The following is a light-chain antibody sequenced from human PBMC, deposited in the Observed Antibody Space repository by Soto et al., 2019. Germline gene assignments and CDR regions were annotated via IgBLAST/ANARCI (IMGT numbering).Light chain of an antibody. V-gene: IGLV4-69*01. CDR1: SGHSSYA. CDR2: LNSDGSH. J-gene: IGLJ2*01. CDR3: QTWGTGIVV. Sequence: QPVLTQSPSASASLGASVKLTCTLSSGHSSYAIAWHQQQPEQGPRYLMKLNSDGSHSTGDGIPDRFSGSSSGAERYLTISGLQSEDEADYYCQTWGTGIVVFGGGTKLTVL.